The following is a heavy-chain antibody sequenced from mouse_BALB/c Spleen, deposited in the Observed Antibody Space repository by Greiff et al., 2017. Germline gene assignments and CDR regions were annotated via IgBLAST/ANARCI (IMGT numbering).Heavy chain of an antibody. CDR1: GFTFSDFY. Sequence: EVKVVESGGGLVQPGGSLRLSCATSGFTFSDFYMEWVRQPPGKRLEWIAASRNKANDYTTEYSASVKGRFIVSRDTSQSILYLQMNALRAEDTAIYYCARDAISSYGDFDGWGAGNTGTVSS. CDR3: ARDAISSYGDFDG. V-gene: IGHV7-1*02. J-gene: IGHJ1*01. D-gene: IGHD1-1*01. CDR2: SRNKANDYTT.